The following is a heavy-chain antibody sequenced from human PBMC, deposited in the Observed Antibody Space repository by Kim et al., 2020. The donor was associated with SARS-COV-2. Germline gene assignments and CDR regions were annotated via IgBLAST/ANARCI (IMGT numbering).Heavy chain of an antibody. CDR2: IKSKSSGGTI. Sequence: GGSLRLSCAASGFTFANTWMSWVRQAPGKGLEWVGRIKSKSSGGTIDYAAPVKGRFTISRDESKNMLYLQMNSLKTEDTAMYYCTTVGGGGCPWTWGQGTLVTVSS. V-gene: IGHV3-15*01. CDR1: GFTFANTW. D-gene: IGHD2-15*01. CDR3: TTVGGGGCPWT. J-gene: IGHJ5*02.